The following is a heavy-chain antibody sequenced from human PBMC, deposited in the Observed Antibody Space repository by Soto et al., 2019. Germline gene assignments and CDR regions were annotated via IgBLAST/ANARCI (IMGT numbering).Heavy chain of an antibody. CDR2: ISHDGGNE. D-gene: IGHD2-2*01. V-gene: IGHV3-30*18. CDR1: GFTFSDSG. CDR3: AKTVQYCQRTNCSPEACDL. Sequence: QVQLVESGGGVVQPGRSLRLSCAASGFTFSDSGMHWVRQAPGKGLEWVAAISHDGGNEFYAESLKARFTISRDNSNNSLYLQMNSLSTEDTALYYCAKTVQYCQRTNCSPEACDLWGPGT. J-gene: IGHJ3*01.